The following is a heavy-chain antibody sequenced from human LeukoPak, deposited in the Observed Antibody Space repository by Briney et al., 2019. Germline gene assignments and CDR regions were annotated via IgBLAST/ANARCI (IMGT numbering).Heavy chain of an antibody. CDR3: ARERGSKHYDF. CDR1: GFTFSSYS. Sequence: GGSLRLSCAASGFTFSSYSMNWVRQAPGKGLEWVSSISSSSSYIYYADSVKGRFTISRDNAKNSLYLQMDSLRAEDMALYYCARERGSKHYDFWGQGTLVTVSS. CDR2: ISSSSSYI. V-gene: IGHV3-21*01. J-gene: IGHJ4*02. D-gene: IGHD3-16*01.